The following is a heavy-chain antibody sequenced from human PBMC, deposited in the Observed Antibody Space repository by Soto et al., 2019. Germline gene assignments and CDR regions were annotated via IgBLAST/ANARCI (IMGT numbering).Heavy chain of an antibody. V-gene: IGHV3-30*18. CDR3: ANTPRTGGWWGAVYYDYYGMDF. J-gene: IGHJ6*02. Sequence: QVQLVESGGGVVQPGRSLRLSCAASGFTFSSYGMHWVRQAPGKGLERMAVISYDGSNKYYADSVKGRFTISRDNSKNTLYLPMNSPRDEDTAVYYCANTPRTGGWWGAVYYDYYGMDFWGQGTTVTVSS. CDR1: GFTFSSYG. D-gene: IGHD6-19*01. CDR2: ISYDGSNK.